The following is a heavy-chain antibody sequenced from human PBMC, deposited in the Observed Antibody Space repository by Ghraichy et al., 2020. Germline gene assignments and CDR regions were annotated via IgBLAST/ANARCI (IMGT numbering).Heavy chain of an antibody. CDR1: GYSFTSYW. V-gene: IGHV5-51*01. CDR3: AITWNSGRGRLAVAGPGPPFDY. J-gene: IGHJ4*02. CDR2: IYPSDSDT. Sequence: GESLNISCKGSGYSFTSYWIGWVRQMPGKGLEWMGIIYPSDSDTRYSPSFQGQVTISADKSISTAYLQWSSLKASDTAMYYCAITWNSGRGRLAVAGPGPPFDYWGQGTLVTVSS. D-gene: IGHD6-19*01.